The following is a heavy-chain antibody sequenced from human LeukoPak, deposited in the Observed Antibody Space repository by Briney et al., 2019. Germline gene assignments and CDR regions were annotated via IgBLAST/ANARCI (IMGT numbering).Heavy chain of an antibody. J-gene: IGHJ4*02. Sequence: ASVKVSCKASGYTFTGYYMHWVRQAPGQGLEWMGWINPNSGGTNYAQKFQGWVTMTRDTSISTAYMELSRLRSDDTAVYYCARSGDTYYYDSSQIDPRNRHFDYWGQGTLVTVSS. CDR3: ARSGDTYYYDSSQIDPRNRHFDY. CDR1: GYTFTGYY. D-gene: IGHD3-22*01. CDR2: INPNSGGT. V-gene: IGHV1-2*04.